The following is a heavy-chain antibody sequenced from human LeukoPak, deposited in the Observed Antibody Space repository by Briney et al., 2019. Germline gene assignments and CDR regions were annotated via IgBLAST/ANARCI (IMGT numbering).Heavy chain of an antibody. CDR3: ATVGWHEYNWFDP. D-gene: IGHD6-19*01. Sequence: VASVTVSCKVSGYTLTELSMHWVRQAPGKGLEWMGGFDPEDGETIYAQKFQGRVTMTEDTSTDTAYMELSSLRSEDTAVYCCATVGWHEYNWFDPWGQGTLVTVSS. J-gene: IGHJ5*02. V-gene: IGHV1-24*01. CDR1: GYTLTELS. CDR2: FDPEDGET.